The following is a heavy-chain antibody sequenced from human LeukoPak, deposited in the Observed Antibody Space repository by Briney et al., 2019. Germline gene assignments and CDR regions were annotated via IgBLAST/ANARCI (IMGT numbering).Heavy chain of an antibody. V-gene: IGHV3-53*01. Sequence: GGSLRLSCAASGFTVSSNYMSWVRQAPGKGLEWVSVIYSGGSTYYADSVKGRFTISRDNSKNTLYLQMNSLRAEDTAVYYCAGDSSVYPGVDYWGQGTLVTVPS. J-gene: IGHJ4*02. CDR3: AGDSSVYPGVDY. CDR2: IYSGGST. D-gene: IGHD3-10*01. CDR1: GFTVSSNY.